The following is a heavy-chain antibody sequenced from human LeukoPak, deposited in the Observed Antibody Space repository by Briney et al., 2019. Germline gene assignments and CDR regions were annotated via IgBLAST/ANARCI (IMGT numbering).Heavy chain of an antibody. V-gene: IGHV4-59*08. CDR1: GGSITSYY. Sequence: SETLSLTCTVSGGSITSYYWSWIRQPPGKGLEWIGSIYHSGSTYYNPSLKSRVTISVDTSKNQFSLKLSSVTAADTAVYYCASTVVTPAFDIWGQGTMVTVSS. J-gene: IGHJ3*02. CDR3: ASTVVTPAFDI. D-gene: IGHD4-23*01. CDR2: IYHSGST.